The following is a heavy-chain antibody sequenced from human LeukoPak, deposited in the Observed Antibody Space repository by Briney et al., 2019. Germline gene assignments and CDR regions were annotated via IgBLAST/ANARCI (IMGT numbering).Heavy chain of an antibody. V-gene: IGHV3-23*01. CDR1: GSTFNNYA. D-gene: IGHD3-22*01. Sequence: PGGSLRLSCAASGSTFNNYAMSWVRQAPGKGLEWVSGITGNGGTTDYADSVKGRFTISRDNSKNTLYLQMNSLRAEDSAVYYCAKDHYYDSSGHPWGQGTLVTVSS. CDR2: ITGNGGTT. J-gene: IGHJ5*02. CDR3: AKDHYYDSSGHP.